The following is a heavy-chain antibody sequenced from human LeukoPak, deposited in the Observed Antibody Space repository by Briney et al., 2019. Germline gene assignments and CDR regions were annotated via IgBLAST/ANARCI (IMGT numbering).Heavy chain of an antibody. J-gene: IGHJ4*02. D-gene: IGHD6-19*01. Sequence: SETLSLTCAVYGGSFSGYYWSWIRQPPGKGLEWIGEINHSGSTNYNPSLKSRVTISVDTSKNQFSLKLSSVTAADTAVYYCARQAVAGTGWGQGTLVTVSS. CDR2: INHSGST. CDR1: GGSFSGYY. CDR3: ARQAVAGTG. V-gene: IGHV4-34*01.